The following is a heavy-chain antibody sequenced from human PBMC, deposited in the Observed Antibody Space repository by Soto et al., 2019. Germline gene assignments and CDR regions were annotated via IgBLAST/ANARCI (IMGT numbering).Heavy chain of an antibody. V-gene: IGHV1-2*02. D-gene: IGHD3-16*01. Sequence: QVQLVQSGAEVKKSGASVKVSCKPSGYSFSDYFIQWVRQAPGQGLEWVAWINPKTAATNYAKKFQGRVSLTWDTSSPTAYMELTRLRPDDTAVYYCARIKGGLNYYNGMDVWGQGTTVIVSS. CDR2: INPKTAAT. CDR1: GYSFSDYF. J-gene: IGHJ6*02. CDR3: ARIKGGLNYYNGMDV.